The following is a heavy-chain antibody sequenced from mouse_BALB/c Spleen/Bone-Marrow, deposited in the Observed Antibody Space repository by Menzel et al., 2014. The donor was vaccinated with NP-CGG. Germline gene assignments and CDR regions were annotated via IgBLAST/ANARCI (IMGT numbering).Heavy chain of an antibody. CDR3: ARRYDYGYGPFAY. Sequence: EVKLMESGGGLVQPGGSLKLSCAASGFTFSSYTMSWVRQTPEKRLEWVAYISNGGGSTYYPDTVKGRFTISRDNAKNTLYLQMSSLKSEDTAMYYCARRYDYGYGPFAYRGQGTLVTVSA. V-gene: IGHV5-12-2*01. CDR1: GFTFSSYT. D-gene: IGHD1-2*01. CDR2: ISNGGGST. J-gene: IGHJ3*01.